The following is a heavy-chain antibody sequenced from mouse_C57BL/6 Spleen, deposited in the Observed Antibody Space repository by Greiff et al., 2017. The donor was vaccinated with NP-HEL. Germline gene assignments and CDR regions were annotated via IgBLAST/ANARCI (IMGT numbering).Heavy chain of an antibody. V-gene: IGHV1-55*01. D-gene: IGHD2-4*01. CDR1: GYTFTSYW. Sequence: VQLQQPGAELVKPGASVKMSCKASGYTFTSYWITWVKQRPGQGLEWIGDIYPGIGSTNYNEKFKSKATLTVDTSSSTAYMQLSSLTSEDSAVYYCARWGDYDPWFAYWGQGTLVTVSA. CDR2: IYPGIGST. J-gene: IGHJ3*01. CDR3: ARWGDYDPWFAY.